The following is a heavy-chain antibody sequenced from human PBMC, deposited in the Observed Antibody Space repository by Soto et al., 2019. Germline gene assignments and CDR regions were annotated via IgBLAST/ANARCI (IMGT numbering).Heavy chain of an antibody. Sequence: PGGSLRLSCAASGFTVSSNYMSWVRQAPGKGLEWVSVIYSGGSTYYADSVKGRFTISRDNSKNTLYLQMNSLRAEDTAVYYCARSRSGELSLYFPGYWGQGTLVTVSS. J-gene: IGHJ4*02. CDR2: IYSGGST. V-gene: IGHV3-66*01. D-gene: IGHD3-16*02. CDR3: ARSRSGELSLYFPGY. CDR1: GFTVSSNY.